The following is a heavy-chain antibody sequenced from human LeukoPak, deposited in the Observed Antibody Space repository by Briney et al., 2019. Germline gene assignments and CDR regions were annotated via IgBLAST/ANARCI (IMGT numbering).Heavy chain of an antibody. CDR1: GFTFSSYD. CDR2: IGTAGDT. D-gene: IGHD3-3*01. Sequence: GGSLRLSCAASGFTFSSYDMHWVRQATGKGLEWVSAIGTAGDTYYPGSVKGRFTISRENAKNSLHLQMNSLRAEDTAVYYCARGVLGDFWSGYGFDYWGQGTLVTVSS. V-gene: IGHV3-13*01. CDR3: ARGVLGDFWSGYGFDY. J-gene: IGHJ4*02.